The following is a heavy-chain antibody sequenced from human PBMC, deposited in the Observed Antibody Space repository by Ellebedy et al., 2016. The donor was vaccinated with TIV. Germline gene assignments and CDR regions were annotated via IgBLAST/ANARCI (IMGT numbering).Heavy chain of an antibody. V-gene: IGHV3-74*01. J-gene: IGHJ4*02. D-gene: IGHD2-8*01. Sequence: GESLEISCAASGFTFSNYWMHWVRQAPGKGLVWVSNINNDGSSTIYADSVKGRFTISRDNAKNTLYLQMNSLTVEDTAVYYCARGSDGQDYWGQGTLVTVSS. CDR3: ARGSDGQDY. CDR2: INNDGSST. CDR1: GFTFSNYW.